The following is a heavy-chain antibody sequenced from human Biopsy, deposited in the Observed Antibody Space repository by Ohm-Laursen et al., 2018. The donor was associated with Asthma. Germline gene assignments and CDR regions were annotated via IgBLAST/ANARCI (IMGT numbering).Heavy chain of an antibody. Sequence: SVKVSCKASGGTFSSYAISWVRQAPGQGLEWMGGLIPVLGTPDHAQMFEGRVTITADESTSTAYMELSSLNSEDTAVYYCARGYSGSDRIVYYYSGLEVWGQGTTVTVSS. V-gene: IGHV1-69*13. D-gene: IGHD5-12*01. CDR3: ARGYSGSDRIVYYYSGLEV. CDR2: LIPVLGTP. CDR1: GGTFSSYA. J-gene: IGHJ6*02.